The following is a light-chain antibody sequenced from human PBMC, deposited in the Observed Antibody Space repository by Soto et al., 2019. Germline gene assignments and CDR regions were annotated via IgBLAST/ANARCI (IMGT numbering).Light chain of an antibody. V-gene: IGKV3-15*01. CDR2: DAS. J-gene: IGKJ1*01. CDR3: QQYHNWPRT. Sequence: EIVLTQSPATLSMSPGERATLSCRASQSVSSNLAWYQQKPGQAPRLLIYDASTRATGIPARFSGSGSGTEFTLTISSLQSEDFAIYYCQQYHNWPRTFGQGPKV. CDR1: QSVSSN.